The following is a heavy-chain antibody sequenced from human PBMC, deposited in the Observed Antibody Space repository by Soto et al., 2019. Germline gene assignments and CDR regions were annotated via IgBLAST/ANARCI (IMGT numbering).Heavy chain of an antibody. J-gene: IGHJ4*02. CDR1: GCSISSGDYY. Sequence: SETLSLTCTVSGCSISSGDYYWSWIRQPPGKGLEWIGYIYYSGSTYYNPSLKSRVTISLDMSKNQVSLKVSSVTAADTAVYYCARSSTIFGVEYDPHSLDYWGQGTLVTVSS. D-gene: IGHD3-3*01. CDR3: ARSSTIFGVEYDPHSLDY. V-gene: IGHV4-30-4*01. CDR2: IYYSGST.